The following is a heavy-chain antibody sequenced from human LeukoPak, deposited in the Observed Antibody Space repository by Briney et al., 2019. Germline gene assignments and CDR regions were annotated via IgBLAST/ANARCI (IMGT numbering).Heavy chain of an antibody. CDR3: ARDFAYYYYGMDV. V-gene: IGHV3-33*01. CDR2: IWYDGSNK. J-gene: IGHJ6*02. Sequence: GGSLRLSCAASGLTFSSYGMHGVGRAPGRGWEWVAVIWYDGSNKYYADSVKGRFTISRDNSKNTLYLQMNSLRAEDTAVYYCARDFAYYYYGMDVWGQGTTVTVSS. CDR1: GLTFSSYG.